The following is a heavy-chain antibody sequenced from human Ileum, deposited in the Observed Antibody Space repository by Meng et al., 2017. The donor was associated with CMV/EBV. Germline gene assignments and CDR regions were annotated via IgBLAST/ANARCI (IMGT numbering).Heavy chain of an antibody. Sequence: QVQLVQSGAEVKKPGASVKVSCKASGYTFIKYAVHGVRQAPGQGLEWMGWINAGNGNTKYSQKFQGRVTFTRDTSASTAYMEVSSLKSEDTAVYYCARIENGAHFDSWGQGSLVTVSS. CDR3: ARIENGAHFDS. V-gene: IGHV1-3*01. CDR1: GYTFIKYA. CDR2: INAGNGNT. J-gene: IGHJ4*01. D-gene: IGHD2-8*01.